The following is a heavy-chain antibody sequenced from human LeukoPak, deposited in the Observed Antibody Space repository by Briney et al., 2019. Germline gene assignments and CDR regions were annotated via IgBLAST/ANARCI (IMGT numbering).Heavy chain of an antibody. D-gene: IGHD2-21*02. CDR3: ARRCGGDCVHAFDI. CDR2: ISYSGNT. J-gene: IGHJ3*02. Sequence: SETLSLTCTVSGRSISSSRSYWGWIRQPPGKGLEWIGTISYSGNTYYNPSLKSRVTISVDTSKNQFSLRLSSVTAADTAVHYCARRCGGDCVHAFDIWGQGTMVTVSS. V-gene: IGHV4-39*01. CDR1: GRSISSSRSY.